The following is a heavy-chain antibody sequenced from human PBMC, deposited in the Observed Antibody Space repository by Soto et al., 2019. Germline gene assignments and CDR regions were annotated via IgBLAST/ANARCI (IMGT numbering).Heavy chain of an antibody. CDR1: GFDLSSYW. CDR2: INKDGPAI. CDR3: ARVGATPMFGLLANHYRVDV. Sequence: PVGSLRLSGVAFGFDLSSYWMYWGRQVPGKGLVCVSRINKDGPAINYADSVKGRLTISRDNPKNTLFLQLNSLRAEATGVYYCARVGATPMFGLLANHYRVDVWGQGTTVTVSS. D-gene: IGHD3-3*01. J-gene: IGHJ6*02. V-gene: IGHV3-74*01.